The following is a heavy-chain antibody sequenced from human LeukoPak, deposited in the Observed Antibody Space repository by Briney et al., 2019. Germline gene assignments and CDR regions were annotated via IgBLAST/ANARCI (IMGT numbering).Heavy chain of an antibody. CDR1: GGSISSGGYY. J-gene: IGHJ6*02. Sequence: SETLSLTCTVSGGSISSGGYYWSWIRQHPGKGLEWIGYIYYSGSTYYNPSLKSRVTISVDTSKNQFSLKLSSVTAADTAVYYCARVPPYYYDSSLMDVWGQGTTVTVSS. CDR3: ARVPPYYYDSSLMDV. CDR2: IYYSGST. D-gene: IGHD3-22*01. V-gene: IGHV4-31*03.